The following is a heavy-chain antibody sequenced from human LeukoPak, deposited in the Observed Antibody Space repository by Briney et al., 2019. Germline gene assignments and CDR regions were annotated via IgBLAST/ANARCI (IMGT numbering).Heavy chain of an antibody. V-gene: IGHV7-4-1*02. Sequence: GASVKVSCKASGYTFTSYAMKWVRQAPGQGLEWMGWINTNTGNPTYAQGFTGRFVFSLDTSVSTAYLQISSLKAEDTAVYYCARPIGWLPFYSAFDIWGQGTMVTVSS. CDR3: ARPIGWLPFYSAFDI. J-gene: IGHJ3*02. D-gene: IGHD6-19*01. CDR1: GYTFTSYA. CDR2: INTNTGNP.